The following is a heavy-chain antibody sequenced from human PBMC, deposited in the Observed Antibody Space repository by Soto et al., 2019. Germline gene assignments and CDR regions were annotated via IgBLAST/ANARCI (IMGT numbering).Heavy chain of an antibody. CDR1: GYSFTDYK. D-gene: IGHD4-17*01. J-gene: IGHJ4*02. Sequence: QGQLLQSGAEVKKPGASVKVSCKTSGYSFTDYKLHWVRQAPGQGLEWMGWVDPNGGGSNSAQKFQGSVTMTWETSIATAVLDLPRLTTNATATYFCATWVDYGDFEGFDFWGQGTLVTVSS. CDR2: VDPNGGGS. CDR3: ATWVDYGDFEGFDF. V-gene: IGHV1-2*04.